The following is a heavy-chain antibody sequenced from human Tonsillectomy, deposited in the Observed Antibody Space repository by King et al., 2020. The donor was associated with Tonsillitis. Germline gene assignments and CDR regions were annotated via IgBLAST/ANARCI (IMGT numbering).Heavy chain of an antibody. CDR1: GDSVSSNSAS. V-gene: IGHV6-1*01. J-gene: IGHJ6*02. Sequence: VQLQQSGPGVVKPSQTLSLTCAITGDSVSSNSASWTWMRQSPSRGLEWLGRTYYRSKWYHDYAVSVKSRIFISPDTSKNQFSLQLNSVTPEDTAVYYCARLYSDSSASHYYGMDVWGQGTTVTVS. D-gene: IGHD3-22*01. CDR3: ARLYSDSSASHYYGMDV. CDR2: TYYRSKWYH.